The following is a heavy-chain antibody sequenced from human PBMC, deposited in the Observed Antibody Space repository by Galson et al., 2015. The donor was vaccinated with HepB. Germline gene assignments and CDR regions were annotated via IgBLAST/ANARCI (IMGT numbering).Heavy chain of an antibody. CDR1: GFTFRNYA. D-gene: IGHD6-19*01. V-gene: IGHV3-23*01. J-gene: IGHJ4*02. Sequence: SLRLSCAASGFTFRNYAMSWVRQAPGKGLEWVSAITPSGANTYSADSVQGRSTLSRDKSKNTLSLQPTGLTADDTSIYHCARVHPEYTSGWYRQALYYFDSWGQGTLVAVSS. CDR3: ARVHPEYTSGWYRQALYYFDS. CDR2: ITPSGANT.